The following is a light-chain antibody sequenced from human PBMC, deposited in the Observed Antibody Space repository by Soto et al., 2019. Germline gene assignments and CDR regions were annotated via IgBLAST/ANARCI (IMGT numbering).Light chain of an antibody. Sequence: ETVMTQSPVTLSVSPGDTATLSCRASQRVSNHFAWYQQKPGQAPRLLIYAASTRAAGVPVRFSGSGSGTKFTLTIASLQPDDFATYYCQQYETFSGTFGPGTKVDI. V-gene: IGKV3-15*01. CDR2: AAS. CDR1: QRVSNH. J-gene: IGKJ1*01. CDR3: QQYETFSGT.